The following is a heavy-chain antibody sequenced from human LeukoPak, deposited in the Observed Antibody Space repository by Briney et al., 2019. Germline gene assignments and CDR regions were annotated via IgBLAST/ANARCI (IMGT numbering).Heavy chain of an antibody. CDR2: IYYSGST. J-gene: IGHJ1*01. Sequence: PSETLSLTCTVSGGSISSSSYYWGWIRQPPGKGLEWIGSIYYSGSTYYNPSLKSRVTISVDTSKNQFSLKLSSVTAADTAVYYCAGGITYDSSGYYYPEHFQHWGQGTLVTVSS. D-gene: IGHD3-22*01. CDR1: GGSISSSSYY. CDR3: AGGITYDSSGYYYPEHFQH. V-gene: IGHV4-39*07.